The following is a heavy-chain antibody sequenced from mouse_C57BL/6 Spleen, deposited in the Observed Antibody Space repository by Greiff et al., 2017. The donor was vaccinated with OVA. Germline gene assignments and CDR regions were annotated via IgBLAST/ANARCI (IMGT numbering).Heavy chain of an antibody. CDR1: GYTFTSYW. J-gene: IGHJ4*01. V-gene: IGHV1-50*01. Sequence: QVQLQQPGAELVKPGASVKLSCKASGYTFTSYWMQWVKQRPGQGLEWIGEIDPSASYTNYNQKFKGKATLTVDTSSSTAYMQLSSLTAEDSAIYYWTRAPSNYYAMDYWGQGTSVTVSS. D-gene: IGHD2-10*02. CDR3: TRAPSNYYAMDY. CDR2: IDPSASYT.